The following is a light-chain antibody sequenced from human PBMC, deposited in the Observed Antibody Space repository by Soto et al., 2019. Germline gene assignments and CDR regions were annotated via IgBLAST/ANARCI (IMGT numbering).Light chain of an antibody. V-gene: IGKV1-5*01. CDR3: QQSYTSSWT. CDR1: QSISTW. CDR2: GTS. Sequence: DIQMTQSPSTLSAFVRARVPITCRASQSISTWLAWYQQKPGKAPNLLVYGTSTLQSGVPSRFSGSGSGTDFTLTISSLQREDFATYYCQQSYTSSWTFGQGTKVDIK. J-gene: IGKJ1*01.